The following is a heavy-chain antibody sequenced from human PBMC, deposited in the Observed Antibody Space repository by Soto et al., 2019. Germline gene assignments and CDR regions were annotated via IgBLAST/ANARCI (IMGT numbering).Heavy chain of an antibody. Sequence: QVQLQESGPGLVKPSQTLSLTCTVSGGSISSGGTGSYWTWIRQLPGKGLEWIGYIYYTGNTYYNXSXKXXPTISIDTSENQFSLKRTSVTAADTAVYFCASGHDAYKVRYWGQGTLVTVSS. CDR3: ASGHDAYKVRY. V-gene: IGHV4-31*03. D-gene: IGHD1-1*01. CDR1: GGSISSGGTGSY. CDR2: IYYTGNT. J-gene: IGHJ4*02.